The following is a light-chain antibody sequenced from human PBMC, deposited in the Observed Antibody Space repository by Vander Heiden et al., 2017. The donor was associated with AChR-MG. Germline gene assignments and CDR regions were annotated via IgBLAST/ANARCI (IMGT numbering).Light chain of an antibody. CDR1: SSNIGADYV. J-gene: IGLJ3*02. V-gene: IGLV1-40*01. CDR2: GSS. CDR3: QSYDSSLSGSGV. Sequence: QSVLTQPPSVSGAPGQRVTISCTGSSSNIGADYVVRWYQQPPGAAPKLINYGSSNRPSGVPGRFSGTKSGTSASLAIAGLEAEDEADYYCQSYDSSLSGSGVFGGGTKLTVL.